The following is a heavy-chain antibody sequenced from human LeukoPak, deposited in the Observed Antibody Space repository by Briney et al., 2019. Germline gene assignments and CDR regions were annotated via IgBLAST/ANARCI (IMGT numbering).Heavy chain of an antibody. CDR2: ISYSGTT. D-gene: IGHD3-10*01. CDR3: ARDLRGSGSYFRSLDYYYYMDV. CDR1: GGSISSYY. Sequence: SETLSLTCSVSGGSISSYYWSWIRQPPEKGLEWIGYISYSGTTNYNPSLKSRVAISVDTSKNQFSLKLSSVTAADTAVYYCARDLRGSGSYFRSLDYYYYMDVWGKGTTVTVSS. V-gene: IGHV4-59*12. J-gene: IGHJ6*03.